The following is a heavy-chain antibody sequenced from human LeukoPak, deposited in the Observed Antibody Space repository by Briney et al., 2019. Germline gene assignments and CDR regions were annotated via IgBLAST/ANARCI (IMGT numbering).Heavy chain of an antibody. D-gene: IGHD2-2*01. CDR3: ARVICSSTSCYPDY. V-gene: IGHV4-59*01. Sequence: SETLSLTCTVSGGSISSYYWSWIRQPPGKGLEWIGYIYYSWSTNYNPSLKRRVTISVDTSKNQFSLKLSSVTAADTAVYYCARVICSSTSCYPDYWGQGTLVTVSS. CDR1: GGSISSYY. CDR2: IYYSWST. J-gene: IGHJ4*02.